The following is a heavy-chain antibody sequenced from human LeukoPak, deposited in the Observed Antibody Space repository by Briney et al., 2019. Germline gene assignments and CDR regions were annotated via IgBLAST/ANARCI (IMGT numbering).Heavy chain of an antibody. D-gene: IGHD3-3*01. V-gene: IGHV3-15*01. CDR2: IKSKTDGGTT. Sequence: GGSLRLSCAASGFTFSNAWMSWVRQAPGKGLEWAGRIKSKTDGGTTDYAAPVKGRFTISRDDSKNTLYLQMNSLKTEDTAVYYCTTEGLFGVVITDYWGQGTLVTVSS. J-gene: IGHJ4*02. CDR1: GFTFSNAW. CDR3: TTEGLFGVVITDY.